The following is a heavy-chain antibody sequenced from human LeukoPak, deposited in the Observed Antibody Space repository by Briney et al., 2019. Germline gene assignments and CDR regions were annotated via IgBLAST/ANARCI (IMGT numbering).Heavy chain of an antibody. V-gene: IGHV1-69*06. Sequence: SVKVSCKASGGTFSSYAISWVRQAPGQGLEWMGGIIPIFGTANYAQKFQGRVTITADKSTSTAYMELSSLRSEDTAVYYCARNNMVRGVIPNWFDPWGQGTLVTVSS. D-gene: IGHD3-10*01. CDR1: GGTFSSYA. CDR3: ARNNMVRGVIPNWFDP. J-gene: IGHJ5*02. CDR2: IIPIFGTA.